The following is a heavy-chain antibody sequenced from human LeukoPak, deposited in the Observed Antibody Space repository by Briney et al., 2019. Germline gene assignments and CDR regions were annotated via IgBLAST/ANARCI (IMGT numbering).Heavy chain of an antibody. V-gene: IGHV3-7*01. D-gene: IGHD3-16*02. CDR2: IKHDGREK. CDR1: GLTFSGQW. CDR3: GYTNNFYH. J-gene: IGHJ4*02. Sequence: GGSLRLSRVASGLTFSGQWLNWVRQAPGQGLEWVANIKHDGREKYYVDSVKGRFTISRDDGQNSLSLHMNTVRAEDTAVYYCGYTNNFYHWGQGALVVVSA.